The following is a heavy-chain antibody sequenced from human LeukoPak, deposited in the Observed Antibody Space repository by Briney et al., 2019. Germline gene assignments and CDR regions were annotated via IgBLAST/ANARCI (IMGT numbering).Heavy chain of an antibody. Sequence: GGSLRLSCAASGFTFSSYGMHWVRQAPGKGLEWVAVIRYDGSNKYYADSVKGRFTISRDNSQNTLYLQMNSLRAEDTAVYYCARDGSSGWYWVDYWGQGTLVTVSS. CDR2: IRYDGSNK. CDR1: GFTFSSYG. V-gene: IGHV3-33*01. CDR3: ARDGSSGWYWVDY. J-gene: IGHJ4*02. D-gene: IGHD6-19*01.